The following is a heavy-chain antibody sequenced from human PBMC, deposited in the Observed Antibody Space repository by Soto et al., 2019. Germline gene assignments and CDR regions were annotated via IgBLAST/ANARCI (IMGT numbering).Heavy chain of an antibody. D-gene: IGHD2-2*01. CDR1: GFTFSTHA. CDR2: FSGSGGNI. Sequence: GGSLRLSCVASGFTFSTHAMSWVRQAPGKGLEWVSTFSGSGGNIYYAESVRGRLTISRDDSKNTLYLQMNSLRVEDTAVYYCAKDPPWTVGPLAMDVWGQGTTVTVSS. V-gene: IGHV3-23*01. CDR3: AKDPPWTVGPLAMDV. J-gene: IGHJ6*02.